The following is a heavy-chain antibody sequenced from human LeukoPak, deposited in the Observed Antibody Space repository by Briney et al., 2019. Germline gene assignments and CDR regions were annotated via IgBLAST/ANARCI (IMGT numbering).Heavy chain of an antibody. CDR3: TRDPPSVAAADYFDY. D-gene: IGHD6-13*01. CDR1: GFTFGDYA. Sequence: AGGSLRLSCTASGFTFGDYAMSWVRQAPGKGLEWVGFIRSKAYGGTTEYAASVKGRFTISRDDSESIAYLQMNSLKTEDTAVYYCTRDPPSVAAADYFDYWGQGTLVTVSS. J-gene: IGHJ4*02. CDR2: IRSKAYGGTT. V-gene: IGHV3-49*04.